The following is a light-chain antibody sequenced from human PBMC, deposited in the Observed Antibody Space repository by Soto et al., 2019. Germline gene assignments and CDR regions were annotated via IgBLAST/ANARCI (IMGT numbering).Light chain of an antibody. CDR3: GSYTSNNTYV. CDR1: SSDVGNYKY. Sequence: QSVLTQPASVSGSPGQSITIPCTGTSSDVGNYKYVSWYQHHPDEAPKLMIYEVSNRPSGVSNRFSGSKSGNTASLTISGLQTEDEADYYCGSYTSNNTYVFGTGTKVTVL. CDR2: EVS. V-gene: IGLV2-14*01. J-gene: IGLJ1*01.